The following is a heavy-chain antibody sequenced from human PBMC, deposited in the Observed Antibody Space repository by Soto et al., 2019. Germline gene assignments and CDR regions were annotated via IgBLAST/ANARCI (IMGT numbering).Heavy chain of an antibody. D-gene: IGHD2-8*01. CDR3: ARTMVYASYNWFDP. CDR1: GGSFSGYY. Sequence: ETLSLTCAVYGGSFSGYYWSWIRQPPGKGLEWIGEINHSGSTNYNPSLKSRVTISVDTSKNQFSLKLSSVTAADTAVYYCARTMVYASYNWFDPWGQGTLVTVSS. J-gene: IGHJ5*02. CDR2: INHSGST. V-gene: IGHV4-34*01.